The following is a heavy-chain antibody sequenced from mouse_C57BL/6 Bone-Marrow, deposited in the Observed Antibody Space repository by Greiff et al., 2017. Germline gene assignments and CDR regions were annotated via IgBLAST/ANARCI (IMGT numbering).Heavy chain of an antibody. Sequence: QVQLQQPGAELVKPGASVKLSCKASGYTFTSYWMHWVKQRPGRGLEWIGRIDPNSGGTKYNEKFKSKATLTVDKPSSPAYMQLSSLTSEDSAVYYCARSGFITTAYYFDYWGQGTTLTVSS. CDR3: ARSGFITTAYYFDY. CDR1: GYTFTSYW. J-gene: IGHJ2*01. V-gene: IGHV1-72*01. D-gene: IGHD1-1*01. CDR2: IDPNSGGT.